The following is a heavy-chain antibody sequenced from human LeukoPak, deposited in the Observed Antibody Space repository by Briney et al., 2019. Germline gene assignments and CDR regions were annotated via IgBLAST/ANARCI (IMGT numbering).Heavy chain of an antibody. J-gene: IGHJ4*02. CDR3: ARRNYYDSSGYSDY. D-gene: IGHD3-22*01. CDR1: GYRFTSSW. V-gene: IGHV5-51*01. Sequence: GESLKISCKGSGYRFTSSWIGWVRQMPGKGLEWMGIIYPGDSDTKYSPSFQGQVTISADKSITTAYLQWSSLSASDTAMYYCARRNYYDSSGYSDYWGQGTLVTVSS. CDR2: IYPGDSDT.